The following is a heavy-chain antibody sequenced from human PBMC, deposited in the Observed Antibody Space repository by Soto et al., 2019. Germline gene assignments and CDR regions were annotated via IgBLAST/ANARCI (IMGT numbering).Heavy chain of an antibody. CDR2: ISYNGSST. V-gene: IGHV3-23*01. CDR3: ARDIAAAGTSYYYYGMDV. CDR1: GFTFSGSA. D-gene: IGHD6-13*01. J-gene: IGHJ6*02. Sequence: QPGGSLRLSCAACGFTFSGSAMSWVRQAPGKGLEWVSVISYNGSSTYYADSVKGRFTISRDNSKNTLYLQMNSLRAEDTAVYYCARDIAAAGTSYYYYGMDVWGQGTTVTVSS.